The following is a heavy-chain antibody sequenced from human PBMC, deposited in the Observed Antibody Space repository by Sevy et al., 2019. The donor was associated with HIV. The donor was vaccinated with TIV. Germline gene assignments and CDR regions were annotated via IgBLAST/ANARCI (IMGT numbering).Heavy chain of an antibody. CDR3: AREIVGGPFDI. CDR1: GFTFRIYT. J-gene: IGHJ3*02. V-gene: IGHV3-48*01. CDR2: IVGSSVTI. Sequence: GGSLRLSCAASGFTFRIYTMSWVRQAPGKGLECVSYIVGSSVTIYYAASVKGRFTISRDNAKNSLYLQMNSLRAEDTAVYYCAREIVGGPFDIWGQGTMVTVSS. D-gene: IGHD1-26*01.